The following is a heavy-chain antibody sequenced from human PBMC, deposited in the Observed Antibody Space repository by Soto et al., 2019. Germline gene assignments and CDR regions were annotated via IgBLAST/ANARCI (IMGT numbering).Heavy chain of an antibody. Sequence: SESLSLTCTVSGGSICSSSYYWGWIRQPPGKGLEWIGSIYYSGSTYYNPSLKSRVTISVDTSKNQFSLKLSSVTAADTAVYYCARMTKWELPRVWFDPWGQGTLVTVSS. CDR1: GGSICSSSYY. CDR2: IYYSGST. V-gene: IGHV4-39*01. J-gene: IGHJ5*02. D-gene: IGHD1-26*01. CDR3: ARMTKWELPRVWFDP.